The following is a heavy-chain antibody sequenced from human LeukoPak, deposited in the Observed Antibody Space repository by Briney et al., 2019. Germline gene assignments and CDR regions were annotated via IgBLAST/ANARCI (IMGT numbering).Heavy chain of an antibody. V-gene: IGHV4-39*01. J-gene: IGHJ4*02. D-gene: IGHD3-16*02. Sequence: SETLSLTCTVSGGSISSPTYYWAWVRQPPGQELEWIKTIHHSGSTYDNPSLKSRFTMSVDTSKNQFFLNLSSVTAADTAVYYCARLGGYHDPPNYWGQGTLVTVST. CDR3: ARLGGYHDPPNY. CDR1: GGSISSPTYY. CDR2: IHHSGST.